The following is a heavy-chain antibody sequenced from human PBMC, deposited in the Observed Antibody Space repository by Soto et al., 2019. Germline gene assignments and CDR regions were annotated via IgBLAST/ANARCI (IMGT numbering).Heavy chain of an antibody. CDR3: AYSSQAWLEWLLLTFDY. Sequence: QVQLVQSGAEVKKPGSSVKVSCKASGGTFSSYAISWVRQAPGQGLEWMGGIIPIFGTANYAQKFQGRVTITADESTSTAYMELSSLRSDDTAVYYCAYSSQAWLEWLLLTFDYRGQGTLVTVSS. D-gene: IGHD3-3*01. J-gene: IGHJ4*02. V-gene: IGHV1-69*01. CDR1: GGTFSSYA. CDR2: IIPIFGTA.